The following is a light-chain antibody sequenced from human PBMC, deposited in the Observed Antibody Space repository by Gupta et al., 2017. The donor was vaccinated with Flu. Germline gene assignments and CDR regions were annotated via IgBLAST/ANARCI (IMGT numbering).Light chain of an antibody. V-gene: IGKV3-20*01. CDR3: QQGGNSPWT. CDR1: QIVSSNY. Sequence: GTLSLSPGESATLSCRASQIVSSNYLAWYQQKPGQAPRLLIYGASSRATGIPDRFSGSGSRTDFTLTISRLEPEDFAVYYCQQGGNSPWTFGQGTKVEVK. J-gene: IGKJ1*01. CDR2: GAS.